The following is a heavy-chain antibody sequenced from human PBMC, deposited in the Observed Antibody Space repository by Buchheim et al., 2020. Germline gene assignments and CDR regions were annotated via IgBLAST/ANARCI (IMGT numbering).Heavy chain of an antibody. CDR3: ARFHYDTSMDV. CDR1: GYTITGYY. D-gene: IGHD3-22*01. CDR2: INPNNGDT. Sequence: QVQLVQSGAEVKKPGASVKVSCKASGYTITGYYMHWVRQAPGQGLEWMGWINPNNGDTNYAQKFQGRVTMTRDTSISTVYLELSRLRSDNTAVYYCARFHYDTSMDVWGRGTT. V-gene: IGHV1-2*02. J-gene: IGHJ6*02.